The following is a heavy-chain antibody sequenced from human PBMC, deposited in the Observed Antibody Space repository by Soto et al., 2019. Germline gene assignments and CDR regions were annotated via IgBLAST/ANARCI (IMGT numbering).Heavy chain of an antibody. Sequence: SETLSLTCTVSGGSLSRGDYYWSWIRQPPGKGLEWIGYIYYSGSTYYNPSLKSRVTISVDTSKNQFSLKLSSVTAADTAVYYCARVVNIVVVPAASGSMDVWGQGTTVTVSS. CDR3: ARVVNIVVVPAASGSMDV. CDR2: IYYSGST. J-gene: IGHJ6*02. CDR1: GGSLSRGDYY. V-gene: IGHV4-30-4*01. D-gene: IGHD2-2*01.